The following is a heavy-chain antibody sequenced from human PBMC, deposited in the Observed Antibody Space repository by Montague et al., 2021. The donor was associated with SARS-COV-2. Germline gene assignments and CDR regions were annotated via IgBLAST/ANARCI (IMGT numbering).Heavy chain of an antibody. Sequence: SETLSLTCIVSGYSISSGYYWGWVRQTPGKGLEWLGFIEYSGSTYYNPSLKTRVTMSLDTSKNQLSLKLTSVTAADTALYYCARDITLGMDVWGRGTTVTASS. J-gene: IGHJ6*02. V-gene: IGHV4-38-2*02. CDR1: GYSISSGYY. CDR3: ARDITLGMDV. CDR2: IEYSGST.